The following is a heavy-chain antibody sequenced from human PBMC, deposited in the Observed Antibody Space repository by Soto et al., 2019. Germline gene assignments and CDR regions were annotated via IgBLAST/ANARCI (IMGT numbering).Heavy chain of an antibody. CDR3: AKDGRGGTFDY. CDR1: GCTFSSYG. V-gene: IGHV3-30*18. J-gene: IGHJ4*02. D-gene: IGHD3-16*01. CDR2: ISYDGSNK. Sequence: QVQLVESGGGVVQPGRSLRLSCAASGCTFSSYGMHWVRQAPGKGLEWVAVISYDGSNKYYADSVKGRFTISRDNSKNTLYLQMNSLRAEDTAVYYCAKDGRGGTFDYWGQGTLVTVSS.